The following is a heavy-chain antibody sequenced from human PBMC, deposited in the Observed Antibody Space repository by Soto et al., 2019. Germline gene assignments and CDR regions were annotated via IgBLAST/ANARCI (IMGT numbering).Heavy chain of an antibody. CDR1: GFTFSSYA. D-gene: IGHD3-10*01. J-gene: IGHJ6*02. CDR3: AKDMVRGASEYYYYYYCMDV. V-gene: IGHV3-23*01. CDR2: ISGSGGST. Sequence: PGGSLRLSCAASGFTFSSYAMSWVRQAPGKGLEWVSAISGSGGSTYYADSVKGRFTISRDNSKNTLYLQMNSLRAEDTAVYYCAKDMVRGASEYYYYYYCMDVWGQGTTVTVSS.